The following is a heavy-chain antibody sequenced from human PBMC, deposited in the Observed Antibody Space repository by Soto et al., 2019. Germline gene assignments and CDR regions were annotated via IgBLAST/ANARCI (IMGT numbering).Heavy chain of an antibody. CDR2: ISWNSGSI. CDR3: ARQRGYSGYEAYYFDY. J-gene: IGHJ4*02. V-gene: IGHV3-9*01. Sequence: PGGSLRLSCAASGFTFDDYAMHWVRQVPGKGLEWVSGISWNSGSIGYADSVKGRFTISRDNAKNSLYLQVNSLRAEDTALYYCARQRGYSGYEAYYFDYWGQGTLVTVSS. D-gene: IGHD5-12*01. CDR1: GFTFDDYA.